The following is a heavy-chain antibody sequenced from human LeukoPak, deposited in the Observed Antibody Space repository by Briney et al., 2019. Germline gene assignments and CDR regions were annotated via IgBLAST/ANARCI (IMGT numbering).Heavy chain of an antibody. J-gene: IGHJ5*02. Sequence: ASVKVSCKASGYTFTSYGISWVRQAPGQGLEWMGWISAYNGNTNYAQKLQGRVTMTTDTSTSTAYMELRSLRSDDTAVYYCARDYGSGWGDNWFDPWGQGTLVTVSS. CDR2: ISAYNGNT. V-gene: IGHV1-18*01. D-gene: IGHD1-26*01. CDR3: ARDYGSGWGDNWFDP. CDR1: GYTFTSYG.